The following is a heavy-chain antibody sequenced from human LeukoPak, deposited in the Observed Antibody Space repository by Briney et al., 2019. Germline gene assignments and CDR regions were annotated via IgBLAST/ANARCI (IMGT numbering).Heavy chain of an antibody. CDR2: FSVSGKS. D-gene: IGHD3-22*01. CDR3: ARSELIHSSGLWFDP. V-gene: IGHV4-61*02. J-gene: IGHJ5*02. CDR1: GDSINSDDYY. Sequence: SETLSLTCTVSGDSINSDDYYWSWIRQPAGKGLEWIGRFSVSGKSNYNPSLKSRVTISVDTSKNQVSVKLTSVTAADTAVYYCARSELIHSSGLWFDPWGQGTLVTVSS.